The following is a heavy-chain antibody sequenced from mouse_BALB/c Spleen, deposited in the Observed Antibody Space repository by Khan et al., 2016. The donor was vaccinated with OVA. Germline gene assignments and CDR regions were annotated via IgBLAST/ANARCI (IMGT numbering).Heavy chain of an antibody. Sequence: QVQLQQSGAELARPGASVKLSCKASGYTFTSYWMQWVKQRPGQGLEWIGAIYPGDGDTRYTQKFKGKATLTADKSSSTAYFQLNSLSSEDSAVYFCARSNYYGRSLYALDYWGLGTSVTVSS. D-gene: IGHD1-1*01. V-gene: IGHV1-87*01. J-gene: IGHJ4*01. CDR2: IYPGDGDT. CDR3: ARSNYYGRSLYALDY. CDR1: GYTFTSYW.